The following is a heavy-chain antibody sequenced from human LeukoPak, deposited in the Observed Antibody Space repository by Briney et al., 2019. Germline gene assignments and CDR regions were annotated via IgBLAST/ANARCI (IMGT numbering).Heavy chain of an antibody. V-gene: IGHV3-49*03. CDR1: GFTFGDYA. Sequence: GGSLRLSCTASGFTFGDYAMSWFRQAPGKGLEWVGFIRSKAYGGTTEYAASVKGRFTISRDDSKSIAYLQMNSLKTEDTAVYYCTRDRGDYCDSSGYLDYWGQGTLVTVSS. CDR2: IRSKAYGGTT. D-gene: IGHD3-22*01. CDR3: TRDRGDYCDSSGYLDY. J-gene: IGHJ4*02.